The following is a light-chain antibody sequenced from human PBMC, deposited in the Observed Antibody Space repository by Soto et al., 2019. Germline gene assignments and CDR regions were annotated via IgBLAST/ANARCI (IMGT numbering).Light chain of an antibody. CDR3: SSYTTTDTYV. V-gene: IGLV2-14*01. Sequence: QSALTQPASVFGSPGQSITISCTGTSSDVGGYNYVSWFQQYPGKAPKLMIYDVSTRPSGVSNRFSGSKSGNTASLTISGLQAEDEADYYCSSYTTTDTYVFGTGTKVTVL. CDR2: DVS. J-gene: IGLJ1*01. CDR1: SSDVGGYNY.